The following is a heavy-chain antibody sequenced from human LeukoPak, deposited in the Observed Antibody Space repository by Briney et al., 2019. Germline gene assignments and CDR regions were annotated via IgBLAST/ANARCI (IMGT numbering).Heavy chain of an antibody. J-gene: IGHJ4*02. V-gene: IGHV4-34*01. CDR3: ARLTVIGRLSTYGSGSYYSARGFDY. Sequence: SETLSLTCAVYGGSFSGYYWSWIRQPPGKGLEWIGEINHSGSTNNNPSLKSRVTISVDTSKSQFSLKLSSVTAADTAVYYCARLTVIGRLSTYGSGSYYSARGFDYWGQGTLVTVSS. CDR1: GGSFSGYY. CDR2: INHSGST. D-gene: IGHD3-10*01.